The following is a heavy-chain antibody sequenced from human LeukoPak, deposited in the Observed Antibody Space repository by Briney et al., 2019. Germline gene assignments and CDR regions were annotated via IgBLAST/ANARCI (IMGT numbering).Heavy chain of an antibody. CDR3: AKVDSSGWYGGVAFDI. V-gene: IGHV3-23*01. CDR2: ISGSGGST. J-gene: IGHJ3*02. CDR1: GFTFSSYA. Sequence: GGSLRLSCATSGFTFSSYAMSWVRQAPGKGLEWVSAISGSGGSTYYADSVKGRFTISRDNSKNTLSLQMSSLRAEETAVYYCAKVDSSGWYGGVAFDIWGQGTVVIVSS. D-gene: IGHD6-19*01.